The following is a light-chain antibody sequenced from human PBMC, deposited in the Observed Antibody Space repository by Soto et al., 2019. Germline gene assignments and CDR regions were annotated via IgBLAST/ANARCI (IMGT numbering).Light chain of an antibody. CDR2: KAS. CDR1: QSISTW. J-gene: IGKJ3*01. Sequence: DIQMTQSPSTLSASVGDRVTITCRASQSISTWLAWYQQKPGKAPKLLIYKASSLESGVPSRFSGSGSGTEFTLTISSLQPDDFATYYCQQYNTASVTFGPGNKVDIK. V-gene: IGKV1-5*03. CDR3: QQYNTASVT.